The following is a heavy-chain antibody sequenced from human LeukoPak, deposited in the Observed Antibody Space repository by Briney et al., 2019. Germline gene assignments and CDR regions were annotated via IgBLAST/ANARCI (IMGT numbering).Heavy chain of an antibody. V-gene: IGHV3-48*03. Sequence: PGGSLRLSCAASGFTFSSYEMNWVRQASGRGLEWVSYISSSGSTIYYADSVKGRFTISRDNAKNSLYLQMNSLRAEDTAVYYCARDRYSSGWAWGQGTLVTVSS. CDR3: ARDRYSSGWA. D-gene: IGHD6-19*01. J-gene: IGHJ5*02. CDR1: GFTFSSYE. CDR2: ISSSGSTI.